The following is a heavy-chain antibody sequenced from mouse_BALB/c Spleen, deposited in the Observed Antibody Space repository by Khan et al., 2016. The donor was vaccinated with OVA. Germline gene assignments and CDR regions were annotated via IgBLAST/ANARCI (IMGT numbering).Heavy chain of an antibody. Sequence: VQLQQSGPELVKPGASLKMSCKASDFSFTGYTMNWLKQSHGKNLEWIGLIDPYNGGTSYNQKFMGKATLTVDKSSSTAYMELLSLTSEDSAVYYCSLLRVYFDYWGQGTTLTVSS. CDR1: DFSFTGYT. D-gene: IGHD1-1*01. J-gene: IGHJ2*01. CDR3: SLLRVYFDY. V-gene: IGHV1-34*01. CDR2: IDPYNGGT.